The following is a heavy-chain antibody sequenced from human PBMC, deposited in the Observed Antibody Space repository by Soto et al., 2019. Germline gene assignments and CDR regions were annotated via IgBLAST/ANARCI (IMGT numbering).Heavy chain of an antibody. V-gene: IGHV5-51*01. D-gene: IGHD3-10*01. J-gene: IGHJ6*02. CDR2: IYPGDSDT. CDR1: GYSFTSYW. CDR3: AGGGVRGCITRTRDYYGMDV. Sequence: GESLKISCKGSGYSFTSYWIGWVRQMPGKGLEWMGIIYPGDSDTRYSPSFQGQVTISADKSISTAYLQWSSLKASDTAMYYCAGGGVRGCITRTRDYYGMDVWGQGTTVTVSS.